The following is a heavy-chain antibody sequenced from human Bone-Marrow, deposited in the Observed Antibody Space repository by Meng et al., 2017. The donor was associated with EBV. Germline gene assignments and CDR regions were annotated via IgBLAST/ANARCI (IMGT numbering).Heavy chain of an antibody. CDR2: ISSSSSYI. CDR3: ARWSVAADY. D-gene: IGHD3-3*01. J-gene: IGHJ4*02. CDR1: GFTFSSYS. V-gene: IGHV3-21*01. Sequence: EVQLVESGGXLVKLVGSLRLSCAASGFTFSSYSMTWVRQAPGKGLEWVSSISSSSSYIYYADSVKGRFTISRDNAKNSLYLQMNSLRAEDTAVYYCARWSVAADYWGQGPLATVSS.